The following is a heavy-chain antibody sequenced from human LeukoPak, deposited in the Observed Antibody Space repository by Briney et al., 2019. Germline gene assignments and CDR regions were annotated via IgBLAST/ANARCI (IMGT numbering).Heavy chain of an antibody. Sequence: PSETLSLTCTVSGGSISSYYWSWIRQPPGKGLEWIWYIYYSGSTNYNPSLKSRVTISADTSKHQFSLKLSSVTAADTAVYYCARWSKGYYDSSGYYYEAWFDPWGQGTLVTVSS. CDR2: IYYSGST. CDR1: GGSISSYY. V-gene: IGHV4-59*01. J-gene: IGHJ5*02. D-gene: IGHD3-22*01. CDR3: ARWSKGYYDSSGYYYEAWFDP.